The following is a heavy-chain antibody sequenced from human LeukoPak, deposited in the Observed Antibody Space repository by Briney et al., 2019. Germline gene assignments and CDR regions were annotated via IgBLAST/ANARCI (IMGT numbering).Heavy chain of an antibody. V-gene: IGHV1-69*13. CDR1: GGTFSSYA. Sequence: GASVKVSCKASGGTFSSYAISWVRQAPGQGLEWVGGIIPTFGTANYAQKFQGRVTITADESTSTAYMELSSLRSEDTAVYYCARSIAAGDFDYWGQGTLVIVSS. CDR3: ARSIAAGDFDY. CDR2: IIPTFGTA. J-gene: IGHJ4*02. D-gene: IGHD6-13*01.